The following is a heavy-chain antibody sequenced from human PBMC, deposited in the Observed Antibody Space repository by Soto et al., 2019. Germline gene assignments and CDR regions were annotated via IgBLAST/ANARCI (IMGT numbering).Heavy chain of an antibody. CDR1: GFTFSSYG. Sequence: HPGGSLRLSCAASGFTFSSYGMHWVRQAPGKGLEWVAVISYDGSNKYYADSVKGRFTISRDNSKNTLYLQMNSLRAEDTAVYYCAKGFGPDIVATTTAQDYWGQGTLVTVSS. J-gene: IGHJ4*02. D-gene: IGHD5-12*01. V-gene: IGHV3-30*18. CDR3: AKGFGPDIVATTTAQDY. CDR2: ISYDGSNK.